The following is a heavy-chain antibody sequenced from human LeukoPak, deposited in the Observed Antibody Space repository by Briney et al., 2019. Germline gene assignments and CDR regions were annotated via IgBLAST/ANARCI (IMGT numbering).Heavy chain of an antibody. CDR2: ISSSGSTI. Sequence: GGSLRLSCAASGFTYSSYEMNWVRQAPGKGLEWVSYISSSGSTIYYADSVKGRFTISRDNAKNSLYLQMNSLRAEDTAVYYCARARGAAAAYYFDYWGQGTLVTVSS. D-gene: IGHD6-13*01. CDR3: ARARGAAAAYYFDY. V-gene: IGHV3-48*03. J-gene: IGHJ4*02. CDR1: GFTYSSYE.